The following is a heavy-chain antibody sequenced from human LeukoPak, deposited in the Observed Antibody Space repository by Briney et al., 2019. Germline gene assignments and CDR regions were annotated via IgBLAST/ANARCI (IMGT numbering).Heavy chain of an antibody. D-gene: IGHD6-19*01. CDR3: ARDRPYTGGWRGFDY. V-gene: IGHV1-69*13. CDR1: GGTISRYA. Sequence: SVKVSCKASGGTISRYAISWVRQAPGQGLEWMGGIIPMFGIANYAQKFQGRVTITADESTSTAYMELSSLRSEDTAVYYCARDRPYTGGWRGFDYWGQGTLVTVSS. J-gene: IGHJ4*02. CDR2: IIPMFGIA.